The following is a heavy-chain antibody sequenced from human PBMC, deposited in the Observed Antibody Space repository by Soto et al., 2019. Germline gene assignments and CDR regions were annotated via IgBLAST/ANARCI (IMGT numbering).Heavy chain of an antibody. D-gene: IGHD2-15*01. CDR3: ARAPRQPVVVVAATHDAFDI. CDR1: GGSISSGGYS. J-gene: IGHJ3*02. CDR2: IYHSGST. Sequence: SETLSLTCAVSGGSISSGGYSWSWIRHPPGKGLEWIGYIYHSGSTYYNPSLKSRVTISVDRSKNQFSLKLSSVTAADTAVYYCARAPRQPVVVVAATHDAFDIWGQGTMVTVS. V-gene: IGHV4-30-2*01.